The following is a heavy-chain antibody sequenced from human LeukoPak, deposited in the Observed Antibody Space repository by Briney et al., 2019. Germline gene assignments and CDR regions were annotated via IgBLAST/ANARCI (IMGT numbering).Heavy chain of an antibody. Sequence: GGSLRLSCAASGFTSSSYAMHWVRQAPGKGLEYVSAISSNGGSTYYANSVKGRFTISRDNSKNTLYLQMGSLRAEDMAVYYCARGDILTGYYFDYWGQGTLVTVSS. CDR3: ARGDILTGYYFDY. CDR1: GFTSSSYA. J-gene: IGHJ4*02. CDR2: ISSNGGST. D-gene: IGHD3-9*01. V-gene: IGHV3-64*01.